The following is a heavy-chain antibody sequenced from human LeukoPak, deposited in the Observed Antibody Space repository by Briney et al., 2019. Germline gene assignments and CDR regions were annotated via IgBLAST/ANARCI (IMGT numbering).Heavy chain of an antibody. V-gene: IGHV4-34*01. Sequence: SETLSLTCAVYRGSFSGYYWSWIRQPPGKGLEWIGEINHSGSTNYNPSLKSRVTISVDTSKNQFSLKLSSVTAADTAVYYCARGTIFGVVISFNGMDVWGQGTTVTVSS. CDR3: ARGTIFGVVISFNGMDV. D-gene: IGHD3-3*01. CDR2: INHSGST. CDR1: RGSFSGYY. J-gene: IGHJ6*02.